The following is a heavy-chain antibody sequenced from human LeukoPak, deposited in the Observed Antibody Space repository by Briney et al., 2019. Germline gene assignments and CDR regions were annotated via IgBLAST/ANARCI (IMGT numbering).Heavy chain of an antibody. J-gene: IGHJ3*02. V-gene: IGHV4-30-4*01. CDR2: IYYSGST. CDR3: AREPSSSWLPSI. CDR1: GGSISSGDYY. D-gene: IGHD6-13*01. Sequence: SETLSLTCTVSGGSISSGDYYWSWIRQPPGKGLEWIGYIYYSGSTYYNPSLKSRVTISVDTSKNQFSLKLSSVTAADTAVYYCAREPSSSWLPSIWGQGTMVTVSS.